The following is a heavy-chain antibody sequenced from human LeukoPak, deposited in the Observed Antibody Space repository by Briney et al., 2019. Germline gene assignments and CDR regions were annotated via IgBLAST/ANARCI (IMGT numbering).Heavy chain of an antibody. CDR1: GYSLTSYW. Sequence: GESLKISCKGSGYSLTSYWIGWVRQVPGKGLEWMGIIYPGDSDTRYSPSFQGQVTISADKSISTAYLQWSSLKASDTAMYYCARSSGSYYNHFDYWGQGTLVTVSS. D-gene: IGHD3-10*01. J-gene: IGHJ4*02. V-gene: IGHV5-51*01. CDR3: ARSSGSYYNHFDY. CDR2: IYPGDSDT.